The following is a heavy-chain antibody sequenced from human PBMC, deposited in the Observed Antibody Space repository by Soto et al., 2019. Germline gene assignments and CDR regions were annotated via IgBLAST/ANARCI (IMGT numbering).Heavy chain of an antibody. CDR3: AKDPGIRIAHEFDY. Sequence: GGPWRLSCKASRFTFRSYWMTWFRQVPGKGLEWVANIKQDGSEKYYVDSVKGRFTISRDNAKNLLYLQMNSLRAEDTAVYYCAKDPGIRIAHEFDYWGQGTLVTVSS. D-gene: IGHD3-10*01. CDR2: IKQDGSEK. V-gene: IGHV3-7*01. CDR1: RFTFRSYW. J-gene: IGHJ4*02.